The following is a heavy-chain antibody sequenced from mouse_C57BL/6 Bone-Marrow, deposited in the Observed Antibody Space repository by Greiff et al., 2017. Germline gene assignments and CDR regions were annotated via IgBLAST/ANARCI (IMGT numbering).Heavy chain of an antibody. D-gene: IGHD2-1*01. CDR3: TPIYYGNFSWFAY. CDR1: GFNIKDYY. Sequence: VQLQQSGAELVRPGASVKLSCTASGFNIKDYYMHWVKQRPEQGLEWIGRIDPEDGDTEYAPKFQGKATMTADTSSNTAYLQLSSLTSEDTAVYYCTPIYYGNFSWFAYWGQGTLVTVSA. V-gene: IGHV14-1*01. J-gene: IGHJ3*01. CDR2: IDPEDGDT.